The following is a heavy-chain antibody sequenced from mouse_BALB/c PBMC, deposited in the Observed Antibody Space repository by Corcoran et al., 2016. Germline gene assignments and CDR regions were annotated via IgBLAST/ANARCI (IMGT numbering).Heavy chain of an antibody. D-gene: IGHD1-1*01. CDR3: ARIYYGSSYFDY. CDR1: GFSLSTSGMG. Sequence: QVTLKESGPGILQPSQTLSLTCSFSGFSLSTSGMGVGWIRQPSGKGLEWLAHIWWDDDKYYNTALKSGLTISTDTSKNQVFLKIASVDTADTATYYCARIYYGSSYFDYWGQGTTLTVSS. CDR2: IWWDDDK. J-gene: IGHJ2*01. V-gene: IGHV8-8*01.